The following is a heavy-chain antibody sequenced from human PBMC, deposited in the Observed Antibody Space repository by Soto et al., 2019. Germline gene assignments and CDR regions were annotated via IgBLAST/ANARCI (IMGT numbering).Heavy chain of an antibody. Sequence: GASVKVSCQASGYTFTSYGISWVRQAPGQGLEWMGWISAYNGNTNYAQKLQGRVTMTTDTSTSTAYMELRSLRSDDTAVYYCARGSPDTIFGVVIDYWGQGTLVTVSS. J-gene: IGHJ4*02. D-gene: IGHD3-3*01. V-gene: IGHV1-18*01. CDR2: ISAYNGNT. CDR1: GYTFTSYG. CDR3: ARGSPDTIFGVVIDY.